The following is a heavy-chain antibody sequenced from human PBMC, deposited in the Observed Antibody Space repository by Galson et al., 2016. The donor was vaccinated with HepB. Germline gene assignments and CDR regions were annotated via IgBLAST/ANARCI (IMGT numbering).Heavy chain of an antibody. CDR2: VTGSAGLT. J-gene: IGHJ2*01. CDR3: ARAIDYWYFDL. V-gene: IGHV3-23*01. CDR1: GFTFSSYA. Sequence: SLRLSCAASGFTFSSYAMNWVRQVPGKGLQWVSSVTGSAGLTYHSDSVKGRFTVSRDTSKNTLYLQMTSLSVEDTAVYYCARAIDYWYFDLWGRGTLVTVSS.